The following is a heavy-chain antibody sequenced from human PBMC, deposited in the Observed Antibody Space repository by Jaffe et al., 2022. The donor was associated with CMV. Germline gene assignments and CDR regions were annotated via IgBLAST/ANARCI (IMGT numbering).Heavy chain of an antibody. Sequence: QLQLQESGPGLVQPSETLSLTCTVSGGSISISSYYWGWIRQPPGKRLEWIGTIYYRGNTYYNPSLKSRVTISVDTSKNQFSLKLTSVSAADTALYYCARHGIHTNNWFDPWGQGTLVTISS. V-gene: IGHV4-39*01. CDR1: GGSISISSYY. CDR3: ARHGIHTNNWFDP. J-gene: IGHJ5*02. CDR2: IYYRGNT.